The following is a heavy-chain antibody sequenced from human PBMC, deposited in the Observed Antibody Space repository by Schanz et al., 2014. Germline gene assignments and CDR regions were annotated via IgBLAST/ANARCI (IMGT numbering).Heavy chain of an antibody. J-gene: IGHJ4*02. Sequence: EVQLLESGGGLVQPGGSLRLSCAASGFNFNNFAMTWVRQAPGKGLQWVARIKSKTDGGTRDYAAPVKGRFTISTDDSKNTVYLQMNSLQTEDTAVYYCARAGYCTSVSCSLFVSDYWGQGTLVTVSS. CDR3: ARAGYCTSVSCSLFVSDY. CDR2: IKSKTDGGTR. D-gene: IGHD2-2*03. CDR1: GFNFNNFA. V-gene: IGHV3-15*01.